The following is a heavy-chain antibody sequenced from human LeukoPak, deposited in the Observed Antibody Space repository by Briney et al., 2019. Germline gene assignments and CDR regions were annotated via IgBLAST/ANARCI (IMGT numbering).Heavy chain of an antibody. CDR2: MNPNSGNT. D-gene: IGHD2-2*01. V-gene: IGHV1-8*01. CDR3: AREGGYCSSTSCYGGSGWFDP. J-gene: IGHJ5*02. Sequence: ASVKDSCKASGYTFTSYDINWVRQATGQGLEWMGWMNPNSGNTGYAQKFQGRVTMTRNTSISTAYMELSSLRSEDTAVYYCAREGGYCSSTSCYGGSGWFDPWGQGTLVTVSS. CDR1: GYTFTSYD.